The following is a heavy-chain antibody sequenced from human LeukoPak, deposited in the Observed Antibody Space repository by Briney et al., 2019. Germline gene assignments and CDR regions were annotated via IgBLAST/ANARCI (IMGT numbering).Heavy chain of an antibody. CDR2: INPSGGST. D-gene: IGHD4-17*01. V-gene: IGHV1-46*01. CDR1: GYTFTSYY. Sequence: ASVKVSCKASGYTFTSYYMHWVRQAPGQGLEWMGIINPSGGSTSYARKFQGRVTMTRDMSTSTVYMELSSLRSEDTAVYYCARGTTVRYYYMDVWGKGTTVTVSS. J-gene: IGHJ6*03. CDR3: ARGTTVRYYYMDV.